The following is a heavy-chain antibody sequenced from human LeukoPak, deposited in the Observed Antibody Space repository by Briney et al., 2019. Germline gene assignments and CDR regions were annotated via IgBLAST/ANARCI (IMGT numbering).Heavy chain of an antibody. CDR3: ARRSHCTGDSCYRV. V-gene: IGHV4-39*01. CDR2: IYYGGST. D-gene: IGHD2-15*01. Sequence: AETLSLSCTVSGDSMTSYNHYWVWIRPAPGKGLVSIISIYYGGSTYYNPSLKSRVTISQDTSKNQFSLKVNTVTAADTAVYHCARRSHCTGDSCYRVWGQGTTVTVSS. J-gene: IGHJ6*02. CDR1: GDSMTSYNHY.